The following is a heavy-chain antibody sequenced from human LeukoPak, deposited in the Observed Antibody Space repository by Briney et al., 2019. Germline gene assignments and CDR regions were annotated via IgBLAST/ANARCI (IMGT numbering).Heavy chain of an antibody. CDR3: AREPYYGSGSYHGKDDY. D-gene: IGHD3-10*01. Sequence: KPLETLSLTCTVSGGSISSYYWSWIRQPAGKGLEWIGRIYTSGSTNYNPSLKSRVTMSVDTSKNQFSLKLSSVTAADTAVYYCAREPYYGSGSYHGKDDYWGQGTLVTVSS. CDR2: IYTSGST. V-gene: IGHV4-4*07. CDR1: GGSISSYY. J-gene: IGHJ4*02.